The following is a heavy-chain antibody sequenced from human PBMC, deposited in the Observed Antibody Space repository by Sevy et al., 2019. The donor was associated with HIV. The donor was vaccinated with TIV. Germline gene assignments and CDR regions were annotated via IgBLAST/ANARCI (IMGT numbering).Heavy chain of an antibody. Sequence: GSLRLSCAASGFTFSSYAMSWVRQAPGKGLEWVSAISGSGGITYYADSVKGRFTISRDNSKNTLYLQMNSLRAEDTAVYYCAKGGGTNYYYGMDVWGQGTTVTVSS. CDR1: GFTFSSYA. CDR2: ISGSGGIT. D-gene: IGHD1-1*01. J-gene: IGHJ6*02. CDR3: AKGGGTNYYYGMDV. V-gene: IGHV3-23*01.